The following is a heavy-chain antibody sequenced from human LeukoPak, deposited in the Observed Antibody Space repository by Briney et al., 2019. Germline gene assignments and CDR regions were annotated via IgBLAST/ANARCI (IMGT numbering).Heavy chain of an antibody. CDR1: GGSISRGTYY. CDR2: ISYSGNT. J-gene: IGHJ4*02. Sequence: PSETLSLTCTVSGGSISRGTYYWGWIRQPPGKGLQWIGSISYSGNTYSNPSLASRVTMSVDTSKNQFSLKLSSVTAADTAVYYCGRDRRATYYYDSSGYYPDFWGQGTLVTVSS. CDR3: GRDRRATYYYDSSGYYPDF. V-gene: IGHV4-39*07. D-gene: IGHD3-22*01.